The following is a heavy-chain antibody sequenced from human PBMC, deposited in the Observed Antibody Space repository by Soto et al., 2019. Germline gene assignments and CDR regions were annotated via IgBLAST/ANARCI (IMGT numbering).Heavy chain of an antibody. CDR1: GGTYSSYA. J-gene: IGHJ6*02. D-gene: IGHD6-13*01. CDR3: AREYSSSLGYYYGMDF. V-gene: IGHV1-69*13. Sequence: SVKVSCKASGGTYSSYAISWVRQAPGQGLEWMGGIISVFVTANYAQKFQGRVTITADESTSTAYMELSSLRSEDTAVYYCAREYSSSLGYYYGMDFWGQGTTVTVSS. CDR2: IISVFVTA.